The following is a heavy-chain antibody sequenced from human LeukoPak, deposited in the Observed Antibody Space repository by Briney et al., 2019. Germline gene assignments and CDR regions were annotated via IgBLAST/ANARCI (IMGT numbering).Heavy chain of an antibody. CDR1: GGTFSNYA. CDR3: VSRYFGSGSFFYFDF. CDR2: IIPIFGTA. Sequence: ASVKVSCKASGGTFSNYAISWVRQAPGQGLEWMGGIIPIFGTANFAQKFQGRVTITTDESTSTAYMELSSLRSEDTAVYYCVSRYFGSGSFFYFDFWGQGTLVTVSS. V-gene: IGHV1-69*05. D-gene: IGHD3-10*01. J-gene: IGHJ4*02.